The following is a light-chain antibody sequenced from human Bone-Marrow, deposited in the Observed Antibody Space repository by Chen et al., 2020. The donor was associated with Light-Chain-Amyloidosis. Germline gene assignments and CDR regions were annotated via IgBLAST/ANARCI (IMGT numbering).Light chain of an antibody. CDR2: DAS. V-gene: IGKV3-11*01. J-gene: IGKJ1*01. Sequence: EVVLTQYPATLSLSPGERATLSCRASQSVSSYLAWYQQKPGQAPRLLIYDASNRATGIPARFSGSGSGKDFTLTISSLEPEDFALYYCHQRINWPRTFGQGTKVEIK. CDR1: QSVSSY. CDR3: HQRINWPRT.